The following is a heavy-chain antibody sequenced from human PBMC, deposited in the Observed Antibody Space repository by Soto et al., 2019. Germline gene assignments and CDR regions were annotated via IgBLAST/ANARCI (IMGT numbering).Heavy chain of an antibody. CDR2: IIPIFGTA. Sequence: GASVKVSCKASGGTFSSYAISWVRQAPGQGLEWMGGIIPIFGTANYAQKFQGRVTITADESTSTAYMELSSLRSEDTAVYYCGTVTTYKTIYYYYGMDVWGQGTTVTVSS. D-gene: IGHD4-17*01. CDR1: GGTFSSYA. CDR3: GTVTTYKTIYYYYGMDV. V-gene: IGHV1-69*13. J-gene: IGHJ6*02.